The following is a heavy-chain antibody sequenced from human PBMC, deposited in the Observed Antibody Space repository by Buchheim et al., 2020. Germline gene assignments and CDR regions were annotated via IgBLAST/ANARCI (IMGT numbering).Heavy chain of an antibody. D-gene: IGHD6-13*01. J-gene: IGHJ6*02. CDR2: ITSSGVST. CDR3: ARDEEGVADNYYYYGMDV. Sequence: EVQLLGSGGGLIQPGGSLRLSCAASGFTFSSYAMSWVRQAPGKGLEWVSIITSSGVSTYHADSVKGRFTISRDNSKNSLYLQMNSLRAEDTAVYYCARDEEGVADNYYYYGMDVWGQGTT. V-gene: IGHV3-23*01. CDR1: GFTFSSYA.